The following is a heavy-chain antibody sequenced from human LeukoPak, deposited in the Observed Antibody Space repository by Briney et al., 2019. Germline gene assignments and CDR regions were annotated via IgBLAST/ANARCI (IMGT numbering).Heavy chain of an antibody. CDR2: INHSGST. Sequence: SETLSLTCAVYGGSFSGYYWSWIRQPPGKGLEWIGEINHSGSTNYNPSLKSRVTISVDTSKNQFSLKLSSVTAADTAVYYCARRGLHYDFWSGYSYQYFDYWGQGTLATVSS. CDR3: ARRGLHYDFWSGYSYQYFDY. CDR1: GGSFSGYY. J-gene: IGHJ4*02. V-gene: IGHV4-34*01. D-gene: IGHD3-3*01.